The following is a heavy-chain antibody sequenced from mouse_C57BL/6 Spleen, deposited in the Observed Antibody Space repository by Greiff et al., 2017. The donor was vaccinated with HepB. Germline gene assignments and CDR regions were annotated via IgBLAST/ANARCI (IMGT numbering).Heavy chain of an antibody. CDR3: ARGDGYYDAMDY. CDR2: IYPGDGDT. CDR1: GYAFSSYW. Sequence: VQVVESGAELVKPGASVKISCKASGYAFSSYWMNWVKQRPGKGLEWIGQIYPGDGDTNYNGKFKGKATLTADKSSSTAYMQLSSLTSEDSAVYFCARGDGYYDAMDYWGQGTSVTVSS. J-gene: IGHJ4*01. D-gene: IGHD2-3*01. V-gene: IGHV1-80*01.